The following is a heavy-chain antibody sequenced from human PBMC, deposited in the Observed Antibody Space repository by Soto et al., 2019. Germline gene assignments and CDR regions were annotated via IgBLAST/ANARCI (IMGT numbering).Heavy chain of an antibody. J-gene: IGHJ6*02. Sequence: PGGSLRLSCAASGFTVSNNYMSWVRQAPGKGLEWVSVIYDGGSTYYAESVKDRFTISRDNSKNNLYLQMNSLRAEDTAVYYCARGYCSGGTCPAGMDVWGQGTTVTVSS. D-gene: IGHD2-15*01. CDR2: IYDGGST. V-gene: IGHV3-66*01. CDR3: ARGYCSGGTCPAGMDV. CDR1: GFTVSNNY.